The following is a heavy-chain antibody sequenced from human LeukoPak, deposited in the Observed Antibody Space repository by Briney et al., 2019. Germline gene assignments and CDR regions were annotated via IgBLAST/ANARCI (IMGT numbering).Heavy chain of an antibody. Sequence: GGSLRLSCAASGFTFSSYAMHWVRQAPGKGLEWVAVISYDGSNKYYADSVKGRFTISRDNSKNTLYLQMNSLRAEDTAVYYCARIRGSINPYYDILTQNMADDAFDIWGQGTMVTVSS. CDR3: ARIRGSINPYYDILTQNMADDAFDI. J-gene: IGHJ3*02. D-gene: IGHD3-9*01. CDR1: GFTFSSYA. CDR2: ISYDGSNK. V-gene: IGHV3-30-3*01.